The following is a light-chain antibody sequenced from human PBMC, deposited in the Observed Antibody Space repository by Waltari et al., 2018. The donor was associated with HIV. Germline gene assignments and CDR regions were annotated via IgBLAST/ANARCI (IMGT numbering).Light chain of an antibody. CDR2: AAS. Sequence: DIQMTQSPSSLSASVGDGVTIPCRASQSIRNYLNWYQQKSGKAPKLLIYAASSLHSGVPLRFSGNGSGADFTLTISSLQPEDSATYFCQQSYTTLTWTFGQGTKVEV. J-gene: IGKJ1*01. V-gene: IGKV1-39*01. CDR3: QQSYTTLTWT. CDR1: QSIRNY.